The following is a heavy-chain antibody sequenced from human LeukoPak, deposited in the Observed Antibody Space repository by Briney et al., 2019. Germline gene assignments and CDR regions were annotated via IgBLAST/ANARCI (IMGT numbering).Heavy chain of an antibody. CDR1: GYTFTSYY. CDR3: ARGEYRSSWLSY. CDR2: IIPILGIE. J-gene: IGHJ4*02. V-gene: IGHV1-69*04. D-gene: IGHD6-13*01. Sequence: ASVKVSCKASGYTFTSYYMHWVRQAPGQGVEWVGRIIPILGIENYAQKFQGRVTITADKSTSTEYMELSSQRSEDTAVYYCARGEYRSSWLSYWGQGTLVTVSS.